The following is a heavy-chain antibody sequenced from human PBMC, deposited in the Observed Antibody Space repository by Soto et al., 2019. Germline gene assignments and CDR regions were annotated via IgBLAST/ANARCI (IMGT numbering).Heavy chain of an antibody. Sequence: SQTLSLTCAISGDSVSSNSAAWNWIRQSPSRGLEWLGRTYYRTKWFNDYAMSVKSRITINPDTPKNHFSLQLNSVTPEDTAVYYCARDPTVAAAGNFDFWGQGTLVTVSS. CDR2: TYYRTKWFN. D-gene: IGHD6-13*01. J-gene: IGHJ4*02. V-gene: IGHV6-1*01. CDR3: ARDPTVAAAGNFDF. CDR1: GDSVSSNSAA.